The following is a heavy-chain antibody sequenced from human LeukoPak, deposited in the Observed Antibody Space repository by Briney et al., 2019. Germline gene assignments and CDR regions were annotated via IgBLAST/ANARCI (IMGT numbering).Heavy chain of an antibody. J-gene: IGHJ4*02. CDR2: FDPEDGET. V-gene: IGHV1-24*01. D-gene: IGHD3-10*01. Sequence: GASVKVSCKVSGYTLTELSMHWVRQAPGKGREWMGGFDPEDGETIYAQTFQGRVTMTEDTSTDTAYMELSSLRSEDTDVYYCATACYYGSGSSMNWGQGTLVTVSS. CDR1: GYTLTELS. CDR3: ATACYYGSGSSMN.